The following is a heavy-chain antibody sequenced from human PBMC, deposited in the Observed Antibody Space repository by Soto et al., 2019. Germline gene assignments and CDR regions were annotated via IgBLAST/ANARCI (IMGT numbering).Heavy chain of an antibody. CDR3: ARDGRTYYDFWSGYDLDY. Sequence: VQLVESGGGLVQPGGSLRLSCAASGFTFSSYWMHWVRQAPGKGLVWVSRINSDGSSTSYADSVKGRFTISRDNAKNTLYLQMNSLRAEDTAVYYCARDGRTYYDFWSGYDLDYWGQGTLVTVSS. CDR2: INSDGSST. J-gene: IGHJ4*02. CDR1: GFTFSSYW. D-gene: IGHD3-3*01. V-gene: IGHV3-74*01.